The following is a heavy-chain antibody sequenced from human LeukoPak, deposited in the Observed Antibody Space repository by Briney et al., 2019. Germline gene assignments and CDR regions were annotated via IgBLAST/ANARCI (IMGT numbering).Heavy chain of an antibody. CDR3: ARSMVASYYFDY. Sequence: GASVKVSCKASGGTFSSYAISWLRQAPGQGLEWMGRIIPIFGTANYAQKFQGRVTITTDESTSTAYMELSSLRSEDTAVYYCARSMVASYYFDYWGQGTLVTVSS. J-gene: IGHJ4*02. D-gene: IGHD4/OR15-4a*01. CDR2: IIPIFGTA. CDR1: GGTFSSYA. V-gene: IGHV1-69*05.